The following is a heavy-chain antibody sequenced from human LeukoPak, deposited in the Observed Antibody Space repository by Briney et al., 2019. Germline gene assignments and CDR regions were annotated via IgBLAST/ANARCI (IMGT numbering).Heavy chain of an antibody. D-gene: IGHD1-26*01. CDR1: GYTFTGYY. CDR3: ARDKSGYSGSYYDY. V-gene: IGHV1-18*04. Sequence: GASVKVSCKASGYTFTGYYMHWVRQAPGQGLEWVGWISGYNGNTNYAQKIQDRVTMTTDTSTSTAYMELRSLRSDDTAVYYCARDKSGYSGSYYDYWGQGTLVTVSS. J-gene: IGHJ4*02. CDR2: ISGYNGNT.